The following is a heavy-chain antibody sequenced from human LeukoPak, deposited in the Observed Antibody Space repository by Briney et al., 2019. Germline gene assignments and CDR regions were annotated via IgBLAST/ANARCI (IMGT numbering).Heavy chain of an antibody. CDR3: TTEAYDSSGYYSPRYYYGMDV. D-gene: IGHD3-22*01. CDR1: GFTFGDYA. J-gene: IGHJ6*02. Sequence: GGSLSLSCTASGFTFGDYAMSWFRQAPGKGLEWVGFIRSKAYGGTTEYAASVKGRFTISRDDSKSIAYLQMNSLKTEDTAVYYCTTEAYDSSGYYSPRYYYGMDVWGQGTTVTVSS. V-gene: IGHV3-49*03. CDR2: IRSKAYGGTT.